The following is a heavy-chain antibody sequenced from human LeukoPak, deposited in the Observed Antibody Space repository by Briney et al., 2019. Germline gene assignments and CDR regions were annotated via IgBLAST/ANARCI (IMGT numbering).Heavy chain of an antibody. CDR1: GGSISSYS. CDR2: IYYSGST. V-gene: IGHV4-59*01. Sequence: PSETLSLTCTVSGGSISSYSWSWIRQPPGKGLEWIGYIYYSGSTNYNPSLKSRVPISVDTSKNQFSLKLSSVTAADTAVYYCARSGYSYGYGYFQHWGQGTLVTVSS. J-gene: IGHJ1*01. D-gene: IGHD5-18*01. CDR3: ARSGYSYGYGYFQH.